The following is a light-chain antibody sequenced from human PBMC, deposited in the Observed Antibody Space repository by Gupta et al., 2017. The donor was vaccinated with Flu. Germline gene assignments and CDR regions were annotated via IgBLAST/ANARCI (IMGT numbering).Light chain of an antibody. CDR1: QSIASY. Sequence: PATLSVSPGESVILSCRAGQSIASYVAWYQQKPGQAPRLLIYGASTRAAGIPARFSGSGFGTEFTLTVSSRQSEDFAVYYCRQDNRWPRTFVQGTKVEIK. J-gene: IGKJ1*01. CDR2: GAS. V-gene: IGKV3-15*01. CDR3: RQDNRWPRT.